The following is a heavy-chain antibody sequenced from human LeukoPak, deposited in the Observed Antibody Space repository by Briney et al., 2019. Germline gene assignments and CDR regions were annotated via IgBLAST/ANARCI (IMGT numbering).Heavy chain of an antibody. CDR1: GFSFSTYA. CDR2: ISGSGGDT. J-gene: IGHJ4*02. D-gene: IGHD3-16*02. Sequence: GGSLRLSCAASGFSFSTYAMTWVRQAPGKGLEWVAVISGSGGDTFYADTVRGRFTISRDNSRKTLFLQMSSLRAEDAAVCYCVKEFNDYLWGSYREFPCDSWGQGTLVTVS. CDR3: VKEFNDYLWGSYREFPCDS. V-gene: IGHV3-23*01.